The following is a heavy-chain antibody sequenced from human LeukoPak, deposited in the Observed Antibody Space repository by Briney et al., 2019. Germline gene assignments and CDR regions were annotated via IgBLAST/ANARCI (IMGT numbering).Heavy chain of an antibody. D-gene: IGHD1-14*01. CDR3: ARDITSHYFDY. V-gene: IGHV3-33*01. CDR2: IWYDGSDK. Sequence: GWSLRLSCSASGFTFTRHGMHWVRQAPGKGLEWVAVIWYDGSDKYYTDSVKGRFTISRDNSRNTLYLQMNSLRVDDTAIYYCARDITSHYFDYCGQGALVTVSS. J-gene: IGHJ4*02. CDR1: GFTFTRHG.